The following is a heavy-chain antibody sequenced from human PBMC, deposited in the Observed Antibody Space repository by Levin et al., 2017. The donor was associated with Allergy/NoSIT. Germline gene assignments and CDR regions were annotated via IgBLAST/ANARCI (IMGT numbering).Heavy chain of an antibody. J-gene: IGHJ6*03. CDR2: ISYDGSNK. D-gene: IGHD6-13*01. Sequence: RGESLKISCAASGFTFSSYGMHWVRQAPGKGLEWVAVISYDGSNKYYADSVKGRFTISRDNSKNTLYLQMNSLRAEDTAVYYCAKDLYSSSWYYYYYMDVWGKGTTVTVSS. CDR3: AKDLYSSSWYYYYYMDV. CDR1: GFTFSSYG. V-gene: IGHV3-30*18.